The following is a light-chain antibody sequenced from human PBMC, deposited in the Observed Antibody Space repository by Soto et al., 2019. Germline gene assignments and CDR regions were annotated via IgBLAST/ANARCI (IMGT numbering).Light chain of an antibody. CDR2: DAS. Sequence: EVVLTQSPATLSVSSGERATLSCRASQSVSRNLAWYQQKPGQAPRLLIYDASTRATGISARFSGSGSGTEFTLTISSLQSEDIAVYHCQQYTKWPWTFGQGTKVEI. J-gene: IGKJ1*01. V-gene: IGKV3-15*01. CDR3: QQYTKWPWT. CDR1: QSVSRN.